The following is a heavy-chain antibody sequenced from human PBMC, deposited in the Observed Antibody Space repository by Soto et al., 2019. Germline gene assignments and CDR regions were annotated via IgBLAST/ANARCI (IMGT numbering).Heavy chain of an antibody. J-gene: IGHJ6*02. V-gene: IGHV1-24*01. CDR2: FDPEDGET. CDR1: GYTLTELS. Sequence: ASVKVSCKVSGYTLTELSMHWVRQAPGKGLEWMGGFDPEDGETIYAQKFQGRVTMTEDTSTDTAYMELSSLRSEDTAVYYCATSSGYFDWPLDGMDVWGQGTTVTVSS. CDR3: ATSSGYFDWPLDGMDV. D-gene: IGHD3-9*01.